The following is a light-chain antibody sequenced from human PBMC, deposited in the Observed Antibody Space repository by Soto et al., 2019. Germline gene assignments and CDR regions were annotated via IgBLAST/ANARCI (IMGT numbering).Light chain of an antibody. CDR2: GAS. V-gene: IGKV3D-15*01. CDR1: QSVSSN. J-gene: IGKJ4*01. Sequence: EIVLTQSPGTLSLSPGERATLSCRASQSVSSNYLAWYQQKPGQAPRLLIYGASSRATGIPARFSGSGSGTEFTLTISSLQSEDSAVYYCQQYNNWPPLTFGGGTKVDI. CDR3: QQYNNWPPLT.